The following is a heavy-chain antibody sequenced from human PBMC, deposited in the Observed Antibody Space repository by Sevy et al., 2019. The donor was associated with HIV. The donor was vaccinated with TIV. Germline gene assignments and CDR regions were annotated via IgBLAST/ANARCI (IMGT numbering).Heavy chain of an antibody. J-gene: IGHJ6*02. Sequence: GGSLRLSCAASGFTFSSYSMNWVRQAPGKGLEWVSYISSSSSTIYYADSVKGRFTISRDNAKNSLYLQMNSLRDEDTAVYYCASYDFWSGYFVNYGMDVWGQRTTVTVSS. D-gene: IGHD3-3*01. V-gene: IGHV3-48*02. CDR1: GFTFSSYS. CDR3: ASYDFWSGYFVNYGMDV. CDR2: ISSSSSTI.